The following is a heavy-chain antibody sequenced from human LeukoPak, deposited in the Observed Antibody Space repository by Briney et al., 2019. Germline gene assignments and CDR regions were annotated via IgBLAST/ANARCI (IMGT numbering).Heavy chain of an antibody. CDR3: ARDRDWLAPFDY. CDR2: ISYDGSNK. V-gene: IGHV3-30-3*01. CDR1: GFTFSSYA. Sequence: GGSLRLSCAASGFTFSSYAMHWVRQAPGKGLEWVAVISYDGSNKYYADSVKGRFTISRDNSKNTLYLQMNSLRAEDTAVYYCARDRDWLAPFDYWGQGTLVTVSS. D-gene: IGHD6-19*01. J-gene: IGHJ4*02.